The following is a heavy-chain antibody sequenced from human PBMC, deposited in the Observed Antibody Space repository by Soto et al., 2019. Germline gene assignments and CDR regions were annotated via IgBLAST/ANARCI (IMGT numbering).Heavy chain of an antibody. Sequence: KQSQTLSLTCAISGDSVSSNSAAWNWIRQSPSRGLEWLGRTYYRSKWYNDYAVSVKSRITINPDTSKNQVSLQLNSVTTEDTAVYDGARDQYWESGSYYSWFDPWGQGTLVTVSS. CDR1: GDSVSSNSAA. V-gene: IGHV6-1*01. CDR2: TYYRSKWYN. D-gene: IGHD1-26*01. J-gene: IGHJ5*02. CDR3: ARDQYWESGSYYSWFDP.